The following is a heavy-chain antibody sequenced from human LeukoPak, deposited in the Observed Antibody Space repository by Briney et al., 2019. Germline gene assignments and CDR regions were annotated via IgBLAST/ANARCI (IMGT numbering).Heavy chain of an antibody. J-gene: IGHJ4*02. Sequence: ASVKVSCKASGYTFTDYFMHWVRQAPGQGPEWMRWINPNSGGTHYAQKFQGRVTMTRDTSISTAYMELSRLRSDDAAVYYCARDPGYSSPRGDYWGQGTLVTVSS. CDR3: ARDPGYSSPRGDY. D-gene: IGHD5-18*01. CDR2: INPNSGGT. V-gene: IGHV1-2*02. CDR1: GYTFTDYF.